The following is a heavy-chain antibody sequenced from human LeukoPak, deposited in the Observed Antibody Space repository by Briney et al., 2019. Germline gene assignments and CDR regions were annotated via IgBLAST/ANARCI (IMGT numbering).Heavy chain of an antibody. CDR3: ARRGSYDILTGYYKKAVDY. V-gene: IGHV4-34*01. D-gene: IGHD3-9*01. CDR2: INHSGST. CDR1: GGSFSGYY. J-gene: IGHJ4*02. Sequence: PSETLSLTCAVYGGSFSGYYWSWIRQPPGKGLEWIGEINHSGSTNYNPSLKSRVTISVGTSKDQFSLKLSSVTAADTAVYYCARRGSYDILTGYYKKAVDYWGQGTLVTVSS.